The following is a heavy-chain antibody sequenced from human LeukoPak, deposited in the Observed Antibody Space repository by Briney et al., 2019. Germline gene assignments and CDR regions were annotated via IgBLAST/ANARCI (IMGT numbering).Heavy chain of an antibody. CDR3: ARLSLHCSGGSCYRGAFDS. Sequence: PGESLRLSCAASGFTVSSNYMSWIRQPPGKGLEWIAYVYYSGVTSYNPSPKSRVAISIDTSKNQFSLNLSSVTAADTAVYYCARLSLHCSGGSCYRGAFDSWGQGTLATFSS. D-gene: IGHD2-15*01. J-gene: IGHJ4*02. CDR2: VYYSGVT. CDR1: GFTVSSNY. V-gene: IGHV4-59*08.